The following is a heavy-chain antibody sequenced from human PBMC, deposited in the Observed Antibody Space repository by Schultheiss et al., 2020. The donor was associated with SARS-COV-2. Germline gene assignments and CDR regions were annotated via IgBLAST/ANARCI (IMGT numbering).Heavy chain of an antibody. V-gene: IGHV3-30*07. CDR2: ISYDGSDK. CDR1: GFTFSTYT. Sequence: GESLKISCAASGFTFSTYTMHWVRQATGKGLEWVAVISYDGSDKYYADSVNGRFTISRDNSKNTLYLQMNSLRAEDTAVYYCTRDLSGSGYFYWGQGTLVTVSS. D-gene: IGHD3-22*01. CDR3: TRDLSGSGYFY. J-gene: IGHJ4*02.